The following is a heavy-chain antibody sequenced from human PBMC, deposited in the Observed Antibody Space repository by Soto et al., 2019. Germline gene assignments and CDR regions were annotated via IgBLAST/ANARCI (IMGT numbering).Heavy chain of an antibody. Sequence: GGSLRLSCAASGFTFSSYAMSWVRQAPGKGLEWVSAISGSGGSTYYADSVKGRFTISRDNSKNTLYLQMNSLRAEDTAVYYCAKGYNGDIVVVPAAVFDYWGQGTLVTVSS. CDR1: GFTFSSYA. D-gene: IGHD2-2*01. CDR3: AKGYNGDIVVVPAAVFDY. CDR2: ISGSGGST. J-gene: IGHJ4*02. V-gene: IGHV3-23*01.